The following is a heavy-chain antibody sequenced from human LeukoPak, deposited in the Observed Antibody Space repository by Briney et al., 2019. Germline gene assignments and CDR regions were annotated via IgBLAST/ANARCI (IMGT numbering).Heavy chain of an antibody. CDR2: IYYSGST. Sequence: PSETLSLTCTVSGGSISSYYWSWIRQPPGKGLEWIGYIYYSGSTNYNPSLKSRVTISVDTSKNQFSLKLSSATAADTAVYYCARESRGWYGGNSEAFDYWGQGTLVTVSS. CDR3: ARESRGWYGGNSEAFDY. D-gene: IGHD4-23*01. J-gene: IGHJ4*02. CDR1: GGSISSYY. V-gene: IGHV4-59*01.